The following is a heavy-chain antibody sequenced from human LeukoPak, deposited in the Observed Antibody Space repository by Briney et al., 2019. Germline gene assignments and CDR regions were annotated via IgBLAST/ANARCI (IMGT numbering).Heavy chain of an antibody. CDR2: IIPILGMA. V-gene: IGHV1-69*04. D-gene: IGHD1-26*01. CDR1: GGTFSSYA. CDR3: ARDPSIVGAIGEDY. J-gene: IGHJ4*02. Sequence: GASVKVSCKASGGTFSSYAISWVRQAPGQGLEWMGRIIPILGMANYAQKFQGRVTITADKSTSTAYMELSSLRSEDTAVYYCARDPSIVGAIGEDYWGQGTLVTVSS.